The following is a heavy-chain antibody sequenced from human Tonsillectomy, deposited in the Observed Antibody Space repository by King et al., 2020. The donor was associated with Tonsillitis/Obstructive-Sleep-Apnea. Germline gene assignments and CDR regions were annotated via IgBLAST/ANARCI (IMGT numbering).Heavy chain of an antibody. CDR2: IDLETGAI. CDR1: GYSLTELS. V-gene: IGHV1-24*01. J-gene: IGHJ4*02. Sequence: QLVQSGAEVKKPGASVKVSCTVSGYSLTELSIHWVRQAPGKGLGWMGGIDLETGAIFYAQRFQGRVTMTEDTSTDTVYMELSSLRSEDTAVYYCAAARRFNWNPDYGGQGTLVTVSS. CDR3: AAARRFNWNPDY. D-gene: IGHD1-20*01.